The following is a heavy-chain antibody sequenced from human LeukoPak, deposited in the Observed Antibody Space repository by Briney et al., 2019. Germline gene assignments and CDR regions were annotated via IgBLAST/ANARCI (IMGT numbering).Heavy chain of an antibody. V-gene: IGHV4-34*01. D-gene: IGHD2-21*01. CDR2: INHSGST. CDR1: GGSFSGYY. CDR3: ARDTLVAGGTLGMDV. Sequence: PSETLSLTCAVYGGSFSGYYWSWIRQPPGKGLEWIGEINHSGSTNYNPSLKSRVTISVDTSKNQFSLKLSSVTAADTAVYYCARDTLVAGGTLGMDVWGQGTTVTVSS. J-gene: IGHJ6*02.